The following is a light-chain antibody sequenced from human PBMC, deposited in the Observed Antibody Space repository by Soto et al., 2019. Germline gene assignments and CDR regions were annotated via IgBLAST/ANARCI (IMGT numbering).Light chain of an antibody. CDR2: GAS. CDR3: QQYHNWYT. CDR1: RSIDSN. J-gene: IGKJ2*01. Sequence: EIVMTQSPATLSVSPGERATLSCRASRSIDSNLAWFQQKPGQGPRFLIYGASTRATGIPARFSGSGSGTEFTLTISSLQSEDFVVYYCQQYHNWYTFGQGTKLEIK. V-gene: IGKV3-15*01.